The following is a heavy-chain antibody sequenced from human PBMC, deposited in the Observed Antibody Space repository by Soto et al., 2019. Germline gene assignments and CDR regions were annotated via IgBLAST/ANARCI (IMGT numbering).Heavy chain of an antibody. Sequence: EVQLVESGGGLVKPGGSLRLSCAASGFTFSKAWMSWVRQAPGKGLEWVGRIKSKIDGGTTDYAAPVKGRFTISRDDSKNTLYLQMNSLKTEDTAMYYCTTAGRAIPSRPRYYYGMDVWGQGTTVTVSS. D-gene: IGHD6-6*01. CDR2: IKSKIDGGTT. CDR3: TTAGRAIPSRPRYYYGMDV. V-gene: IGHV3-15*01. CDR1: GFTFSKAW. J-gene: IGHJ6*02.